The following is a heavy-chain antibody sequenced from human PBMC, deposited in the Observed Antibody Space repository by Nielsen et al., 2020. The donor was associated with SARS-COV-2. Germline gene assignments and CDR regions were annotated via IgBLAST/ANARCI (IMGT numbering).Heavy chain of an antibody. Sequence: GESLKISCQGSGYNFATYWIPWVRQMPGKGLEWVGVVYPGDSDTRYSPSVQGQVIISFDKSITTAYLQWNSLQASDSAMYYCARLQSSTGGGMDVWGQGTAVTVSS. CDR2: VYPGDSDT. D-gene: IGHD6-13*01. CDR1: GYNFATYW. V-gene: IGHV5-51*01. CDR3: ARLQSSTGGGMDV. J-gene: IGHJ6*02.